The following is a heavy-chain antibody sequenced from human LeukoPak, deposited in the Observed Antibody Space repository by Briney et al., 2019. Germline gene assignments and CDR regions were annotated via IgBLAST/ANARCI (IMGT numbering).Heavy chain of an antibody. Sequence: GRSLRLSCAASGFTFSSYGMHWVRQAPGKGLGWVAVISYDGSNKYYADSVKGRFTISRDNSKNTLYLQMNSLRAEDTAVYYCAKEPYCSSTSCIGEYFQRWGRGTLVTVSS. J-gene: IGHJ1*01. V-gene: IGHV3-30*18. CDR3: AKEPYCSSTSCIGEYFQR. CDR1: GFTFSSYG. CDR2: ISYDGSNK. D-gene: IGHD2-2*01.